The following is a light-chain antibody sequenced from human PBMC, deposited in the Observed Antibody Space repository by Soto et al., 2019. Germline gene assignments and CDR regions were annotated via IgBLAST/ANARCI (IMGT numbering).Light chain of an antibody. CDR2: DNS. CDR1: RSNIGAGYY. Sequence: QSVLTQPPSLSGAPGQRVTISCTGSRSNIGAGYYVHWYQHLPGTAPKVLIFDNSNRPSGVPDRFSGSKSGTSASLAITGLQAEDEAVYYCYSWYVSLRGPAFGGGTKLTVL. CDR3: YSWYVSLRGPA. V-gene: IGLV1-40*01. J-gene: IGLJ2*01.